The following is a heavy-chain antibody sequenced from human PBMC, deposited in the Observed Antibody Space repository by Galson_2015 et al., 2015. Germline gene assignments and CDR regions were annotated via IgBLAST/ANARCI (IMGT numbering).Heavy chain of an antibody. J-gene: IGHJ6*02. V-gene: IGHV3-30-3*01. CDR1: GFTFSSYA. D-gene: IGHD1-20*01. CDR3: ARERDHYNWNFLLYYYGMDV. Sequence: SLRLSCAASGFTFSSYAMHWVRQAPGKGLEWVAVISYDGSNKYYADSVKGRFTISRDNSKNTLYLQMNSLRAEDTAVYYCARERDHYNWNFLLYYYGMDVWGQGTTVAVSS. CDR2: ISYDGSNK.